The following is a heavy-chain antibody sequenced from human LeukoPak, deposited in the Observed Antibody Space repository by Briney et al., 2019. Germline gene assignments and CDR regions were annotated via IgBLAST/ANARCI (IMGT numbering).Heavy chain of an antibody. CDR2: DFYSGSA. CDR1: GVSISTSIYY. CDR3: ARIGHGANSHLKWYFDV. D-gene: IGHD4-23*01. Sequence: PSETLSLTCDASGVSISTSIYYWAWLRQPPGKELEWIGRDFYSGSAYYSPSFKSRLGIPLDTSKNQFSLQLSSVTVADTAVYYCARIGHGANSHLKWYFDVWGRGTLVTVSS. J-gene: IGHJ2*01. V-gene: IGHV4-39*01.